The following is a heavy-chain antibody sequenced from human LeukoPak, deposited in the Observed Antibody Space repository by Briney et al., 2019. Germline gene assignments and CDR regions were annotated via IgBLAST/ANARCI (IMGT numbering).Heavy chain of an antibody. V-gene: IGHV3-23*01. CDR3: AKRIAAAGPHFDY. CDR2: ISGSGGST. J-gene: IGHJ4*02. D-gene: IGHD6-25*01. CDR1: GFTLSRYA. Sequence: GGSLRLSCAASGFTLSRYAMGSVRQAPGKGLEWVSAISGSGGSTYYADSVKGRFTISRDNSKNTLYLKMNSLRAEDTAVYYCAKRIAAAGPHFDYWGQGALVTVSS.